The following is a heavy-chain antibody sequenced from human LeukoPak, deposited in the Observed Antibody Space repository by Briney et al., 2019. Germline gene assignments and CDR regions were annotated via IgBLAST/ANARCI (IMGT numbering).Heavy chain of an antibody. CDR1: GYSFTAFY. CDR2: IHPRSGET. J-gene: IGHJ4*02. D-gene: IGHD3-10*01. Sequence: GASVKVSCKASGYSFTAFYIHWVRQAPGQGLEWMGWIHPRSGETNYAYKFRGRVTMTRDTSISTTYMDLGSQGSDDTAVYYCARDGEYGTGSYYRGCFDYWGQGTLVTVSS. V-gene: IGHV1-2*02. CDR3: ARDGEYGTGSYYRGCFDY.